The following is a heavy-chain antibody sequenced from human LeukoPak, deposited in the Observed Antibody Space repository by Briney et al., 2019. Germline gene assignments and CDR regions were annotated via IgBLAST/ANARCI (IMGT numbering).Heavy chain of an antibody. CDR2: IYTSGST. Sequence: PSPTLSLTCTVSGGSISSGSYYWSWIRQPAGKGLEWIGRIYTSGSTNYNPSLKSRVTISVDTSKNQFSLKLSSVAAADTAVYYCVRWYYDFWSGLTYFDYWGQGTLVTVSS. J-gene: IGHJ4*02. D-gene: IGHD3-3*01. CDR3: VRWYYDFWSGLTYFDY. CDR1: GGSISSGSYY. V-gene: IGHV4-61*02.